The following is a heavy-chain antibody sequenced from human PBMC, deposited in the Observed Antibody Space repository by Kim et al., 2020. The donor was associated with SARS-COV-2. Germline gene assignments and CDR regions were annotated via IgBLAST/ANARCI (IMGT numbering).Heavy chain of an antibody. V-gene: IGHV3-33*01. CDR3: ARSWETDYGDYGPEF. D-gene: IGHD4-17*01. Sequence: GGSLRLSCAASGFTFSSYGMHWVRQAPGKGLEWVAVIWYDGSNKYYADSVKGRFTISRDNSKNTLYLQMNSLRAEDTAVYYCARSWETDYGDYGPEFWGQGTLVTVSS. CDR2: IWYDGSNK. J-gene: IGHJ4*02. CDR1: GFTFSSYG.